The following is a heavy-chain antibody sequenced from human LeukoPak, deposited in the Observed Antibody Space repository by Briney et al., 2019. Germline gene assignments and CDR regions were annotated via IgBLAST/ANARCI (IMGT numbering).Heavy chain of an antibody. CDR3: ARVVDSSGDDAFDI. V-gene: IGHV3-21*01. Sequence: GGSLRLSCAASGFTFSSYSMNWVRQAPGKGLEWVSSISSSSSYIYYADSVKGRFTISRDNAKNSLYLQMNSLRAEDTAVYYCARVVDSSGDDAFDIWGQGTMVTVSS. CDR1: GFTFSSYS. D-gene: IGHD3-22*01. CDR2: ISSSSSYI. J-gene: IGHJ3*02.